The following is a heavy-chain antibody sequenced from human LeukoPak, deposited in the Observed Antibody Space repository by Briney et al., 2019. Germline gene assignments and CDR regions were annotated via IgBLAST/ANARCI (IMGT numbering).Heavy chain of an antibody. CDR3: RGVTYYYYYMDV. Sequence: GGSLRLSCAASGFTFSSYEMNWVRQAPGKGLEWVSYISSSGSTIYYADSVKGRFTISRDNAKNSLYLQMNSLRAEDTAVYYCRGVTYYYYYMDVWGKGTTVTISS. J-gene: IGHJ6*03. CDR2: ISSSGSTI. CDR1: GFTFSSYE. V-gene: IGHV3-48*03.